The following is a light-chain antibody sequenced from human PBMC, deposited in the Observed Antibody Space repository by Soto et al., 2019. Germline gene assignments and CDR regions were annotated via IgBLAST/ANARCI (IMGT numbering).Light chain of an antibody. CDR2: GAS. Sequence: EIVMTQSPATLSVSPGERATLSCRASQSVSSNLAWYQQKPGQAPRLLIYGASTRATGIPARFSGSGSGTEFTLTISSLQSEDFAVYYCQQYNNWPPATFGHVTKVEIK. CDR1: QSVSSN. J-gene: IGKJ1*01. CDR3: QQYNNWPPAT. V-gene: IGKV3-15*01.